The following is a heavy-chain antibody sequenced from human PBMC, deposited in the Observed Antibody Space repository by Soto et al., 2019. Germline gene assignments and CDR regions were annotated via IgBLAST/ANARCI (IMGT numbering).Heavy chain of an antibody. CDR3: ARERATSARRFFDS. CDR2: ITSSGHVT. V-gene: IGHV3-48*03. D-gene: IGHD2-15*01. CDR1: GFPFSSYE. J-gene: IGHJ5*01. Sequence: GGSLRLSCTASGFPFSSYEMNWVRLAPGRGLEWLAHITSSGHVTYYSDSVRGRCKISRDNPLSSLSLQMSSLTAGDTGLYYCARERATSARRFFDSWGQGTLVTVSS.